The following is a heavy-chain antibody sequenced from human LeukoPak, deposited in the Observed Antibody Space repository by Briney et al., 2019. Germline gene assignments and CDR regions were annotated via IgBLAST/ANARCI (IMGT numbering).Heavy chain of an antibody. CDR3: ARERKNLGHFDY. V-gene: IGHV1-69*13. D-gene: IGHD2/OR15-2a*01. Sequence: SVKVSCKASGGTFSSYAISWVRQAPGQGLEWMGGIIPIFGTANYAQKFQGRVTITADESTSTAYMELSSLRSEDTAVYYCARERKNLGHFDYWGQGTLVTVSS. J-gene: IGHJ4*02. CDR1: GGTFSSYA. CDR2: IIPIFGTA.